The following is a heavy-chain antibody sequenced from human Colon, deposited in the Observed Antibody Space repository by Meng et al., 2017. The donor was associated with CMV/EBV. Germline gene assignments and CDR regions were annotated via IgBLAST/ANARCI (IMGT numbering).Heavy chain of an antibody. J-gene: IGHJ6*02. CDR1: GFTLSSYW. Sequence: GGSLRLSCAASGFTLSSYWMSWVRQAPGKGLEWVANVNQDGSEKYYVDSLKGRFAISRDNAKNSVSLLLNNLRAEDTAVYYCATSPRISIFGVDRGGMDVWGQGTTVTVSS. CDR3: ATSPRISIFGVDRGGMDV. V-gene: IGHV3-7*01. CDR2: VNQDGSEK. D-gene: IGHD3-3*02.